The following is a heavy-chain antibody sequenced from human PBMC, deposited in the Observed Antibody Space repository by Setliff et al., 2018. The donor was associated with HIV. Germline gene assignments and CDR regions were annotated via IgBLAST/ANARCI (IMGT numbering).Heavy chain of an antibody. CDR1: GFTFRNYW. V-gene: IGHV3-74*01. Sequence: GGSLRLSCAGSGFTFRNYWMHWVRQAPGKGLVWVSRIDGDGSGTSYADSVQGRFTISRDNAKNTLYLQMNSLRAEDTAVYYCVRDITTCWDVWGQGTTVTVSS. CDR3: VRDITTCWDV. CDR2: IDGDGSGT. J-gene: IGHJ6*02. D-gene: IGHD4-4*01.